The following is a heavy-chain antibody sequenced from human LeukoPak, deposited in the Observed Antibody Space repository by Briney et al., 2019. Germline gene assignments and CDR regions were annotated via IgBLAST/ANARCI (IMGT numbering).Heavy chain of an antibody. CDR3: ARGRRYYDSSGRLMDV. CDR1: EFSVGSNY. CDR2: IYSGGST. D-gene: IGHD3-22*01. J-gene: IGHJ6*03. Sequence: SGGSLRLSCAASEFSVGSNYMTWVRQAPGKGLEWVSLIYSGGSTYYADSVKGRFTISRDNSKNTLYLQMNSLRAEDTAVYYCARGRRYYDSSGRLMDVWGKGTTVAISS. V-gene: IGHV3-66*01.